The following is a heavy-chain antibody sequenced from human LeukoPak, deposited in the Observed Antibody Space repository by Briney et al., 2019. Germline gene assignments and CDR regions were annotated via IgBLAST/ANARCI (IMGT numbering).Heavy chain of an antibody. V-gene: IGHV3-23*01. D-gene: IGHD4-17*01. CDR1: GFTFSSSA. CDR2: INENGGTT. Sequence: GGSLRLSCAASGFTFSSSAMSWVRQTPGKGLERVSAINENGGTTYYADSVQGRFTISRDNSKNTLYLQMNSLRAEDTAIYYCAKDRGLRDITVTFPDYWGQGSLVTVSS. J-gene: IGHJ4*02. CDR3: AKDRGLRDITVTFPDY.